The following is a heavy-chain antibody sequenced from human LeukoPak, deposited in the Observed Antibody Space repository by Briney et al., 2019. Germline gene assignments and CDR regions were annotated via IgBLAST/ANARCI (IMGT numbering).Heavy chain of an antibody. Sequence: GGSLRLSCAASGFTFSSYWMSWVRQAPGKGLEWVANIKQDGSEKYYVDSVKGRFTISRDNAKNSLYLQMNSLRAEDTAVYYCARGTGGPYYYGVDVWGQGTTVTVSS. CDR3: ARGTGGPYYYGVDV. CDR2: IKQDGSEK. CDR1: GFTFSSYW. V-gene: IGHV3-7*01. J-gene: IGHJ6*02.